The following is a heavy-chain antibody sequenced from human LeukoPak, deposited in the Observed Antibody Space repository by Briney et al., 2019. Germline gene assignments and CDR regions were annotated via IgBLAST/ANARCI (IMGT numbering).Heavy chain of an antibody. D-gene: IGHD1-26*01. V-gene: IGHV3-23*01. Sequence: RSGGSLRLSCAASGFTFSSYAMSWVRQAPGKGLEWVSAISGSGGSTYYADSVKGRFTISRDNSKSTLYLQMNNLRAEDTAVYYCAKDGHSGSYSAFDIWGQGTMVTVSS. J-gene: IGHJ3*02. CDR3: AKDGHSGSYSAFDI. CDR2: ISGSGGST. CDR1: GFTFSSYA.